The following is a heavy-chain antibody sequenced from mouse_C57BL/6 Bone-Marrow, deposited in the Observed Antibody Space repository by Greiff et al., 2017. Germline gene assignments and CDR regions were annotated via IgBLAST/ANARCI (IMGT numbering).Heavy chain of an antibody. V-gene: IGHV1-81*01. CDR2: IYPRSGNT. CDR3: ASSNWDGFYYFDY. Sequence: QVQLQQSGAELARPGASVKLSCKASGYTFTSYGISWVKQRTGQGLEWIGEIYPRSGNTYYNEKFKGQSTLTADKSSSTAYMELRSLTSEDSAVYFCASSNWDGFYYFDYWGKGTTLTVSS. CDR1: GYTFTSYG. D-gene: IGHD4-1*01. J-gene: IGHJ2*01.